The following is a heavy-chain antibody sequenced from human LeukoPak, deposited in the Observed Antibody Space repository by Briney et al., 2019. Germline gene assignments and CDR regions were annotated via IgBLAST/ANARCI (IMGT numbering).Heavy chain of an antibody. CDR3: ARGGGHGSGSYWALHDY. CDR1: GGSISSSSYY. V-gene: IGHV4-31*03. D-gene: IGHD3-10*01. Sequence: PSETLSLTCTVSGGSISSSSYYWGWIRQPPGKGLEWIGYIYYSGGTYYNPSLKSRVTISVDTSKNQFSLKLSSVTAADTAVYYCARGGGHGSGSYWALHDYWGQGTLVTVSS. J-gene: IGHJ4*02. CDR2: IYYSGGT.